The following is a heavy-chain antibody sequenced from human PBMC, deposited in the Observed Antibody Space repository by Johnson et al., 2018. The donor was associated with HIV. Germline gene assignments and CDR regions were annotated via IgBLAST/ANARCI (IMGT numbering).Heavy chain of an antibody. CDR2: ISYDGSNK. D-gene: IGHD3-22*01. V-gene: IGHV3-30-3*01. J-gene: IGHJ3*02. CDR1: GFTFSSYA. CDR3: AKDRYYDSSGPDAFDI. Sequence: QVQLVESGGGVVQPGRSLRLSCAASGFTFSSYAMHWVRQAPGKGLEWVAVISYDGSNKYYAASVKGRFTISRDNSKNTLSRQMNSLRAEDTAVYYCAKDRYYDSSGPDAFDIWGQGTMVTVSS.